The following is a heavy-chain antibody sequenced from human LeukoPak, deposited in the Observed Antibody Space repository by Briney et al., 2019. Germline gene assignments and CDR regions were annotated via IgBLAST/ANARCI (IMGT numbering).Heavy chain of an antibody. CDR1: GGSISSYY. J-gene: IGHJ5*02. V-gene: IGHV4-4*07. Sequence: KASETLSLTCTVSGGSISSYYWSWIRQPAGKGLEWIGRIYTSGSTNYNPSLKSRVTMSVDTSKNQFSLKLSSVTAADTAVYYCARDLGLYSSSWNNWFDPWGQGTLVTVSS. CDR2: IYTSGST. D-gene: IGHD6-13*01. CDR3: ARDLGLYSSSWNNWFDP.